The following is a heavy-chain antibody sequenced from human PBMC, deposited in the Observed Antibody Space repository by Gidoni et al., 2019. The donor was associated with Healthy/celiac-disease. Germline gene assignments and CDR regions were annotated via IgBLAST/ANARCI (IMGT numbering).Heavy chain of an antibody. CDR2: IYPGDSDT. V-gene: IGHV5-51*01. CDR1: GYSFTSYW. CDR3: ARTMYYYDSSGYYVPLKSWPFDY. Sequence: EVQLVQSGAEVKKPGESLKISCKGSGYSFTSYWIGWVRQMPGKGLEWMGIIYPGDSDTRYSPSFQGQVTISADKSISTAYLQWSSLKASDTAMYYCARTMYYYDSSGYYVPLKSWPFDYWGQGTLVTVSS. D-gene: IGHD3-22*01. J-gene: IGHJ4*02.